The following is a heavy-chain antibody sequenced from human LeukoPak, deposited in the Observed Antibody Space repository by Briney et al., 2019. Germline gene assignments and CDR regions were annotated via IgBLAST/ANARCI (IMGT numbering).Heavy chain of an antibody. CDR3: ARGFNGGDWYFDL. V-gene: IGHV1-46*01. CDR2: INPSGGST. CDR1: GYTFTSYG. Sequence: GASVKVSCKASGYTFTSYGISWVRQAPGQGLEWMGIINPSGGSTSYAQKFQGRVTMTRDTSTSTVYMELSSLRSEDTAVYYCARGFNGGDWYFDLWGRGTLVTVSS. D-gene: IGHD3-10*01. J-gene: IGHJ2*01.